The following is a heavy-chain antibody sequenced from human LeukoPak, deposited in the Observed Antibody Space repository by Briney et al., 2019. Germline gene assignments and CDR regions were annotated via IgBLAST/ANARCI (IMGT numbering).Heavy chain of an antibody. D-gene: IGHD6-19*01. Sequence: GRSLRLSCAASGFTFSSYGMHWVRQAPGKGLEWVAVISYDGSNKYYADSVKGRFTISRDNSKNTLYLQMNSLRAEDTAVYYCIAVPHYGAEGDYWGQGTLVTVSS. J-gene: IGHJ4*02. V-gene: IGHV3-30*03. CDR1: GFTFSSYG. CDR3: IAVPHYGAEGDY. CDR2: ISYDGSNK.